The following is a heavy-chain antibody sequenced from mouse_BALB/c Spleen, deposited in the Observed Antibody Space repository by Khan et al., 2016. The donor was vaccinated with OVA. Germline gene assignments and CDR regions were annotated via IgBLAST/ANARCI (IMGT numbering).Heavy chain of an antibody. Sequence: EVQLVESGGGLVKPGGSLKLSCAASGFTFSTYTMSWVRQTPEKRLEWVATISSGGTSTYYVDSVEGRFTLSRDNAKNTLYFEMTSLKSEDTAIYYCTRGKGYYGNPYAIDFWGQGTSVTVAS. CDR3: TRGKGYYGNPYAIDF. J-gene: IGHJ4*01. CDR2: ISSGGTST. CDR1: GFTFSTYT. V-gene: IGHV5-6-4*01. D-gene: IGHD2-1*01.